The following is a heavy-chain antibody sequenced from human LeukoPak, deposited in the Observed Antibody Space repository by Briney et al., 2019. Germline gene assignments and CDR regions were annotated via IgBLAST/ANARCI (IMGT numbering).Heavy chain of an antibody. V-gene: IGHV4-39*01. CDR1: DDSISGRTFY. J-gene: IGHJ4*02. CDR3: ARQRAWFGEWAFDD. Sequence: ASETLSLTCTVSDDSISGRTFYWGWIRQPPGRGLEWIGSFKSGDTTYYMSSLKSRVTLFVDTSRKQFSLELTSVTAAGTAVYYCARQRAWFGEWAFDDWGQGTLVTVSS. CDR2: FKSGDTT. D-gene: IGHD3-10*01.